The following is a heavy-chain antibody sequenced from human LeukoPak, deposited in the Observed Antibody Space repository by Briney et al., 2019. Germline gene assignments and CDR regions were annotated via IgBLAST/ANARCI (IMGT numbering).Heavy chain of an antibody. CDR2: IVPISDTT. D-gene: IGHD2-2*01. Sequence: SVKVSCKASGDTFSTYAFNWVRQAPGQGLEWTGGIVPISDTTNYAQTLQGRVTITADKSTNTVYMELSSLTSEDTGVYYYARGASVRVVPMSYYYAMDVWGEGTTVIVSS. V-gene: IGHV1-69*06. CDR1: GDTFSTYA. J-gene: IGHJ6*04. CDR3: ARGASVRVVPMSYYYAMDV.